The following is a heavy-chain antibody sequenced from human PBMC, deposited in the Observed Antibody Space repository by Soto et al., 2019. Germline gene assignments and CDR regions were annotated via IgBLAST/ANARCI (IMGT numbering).Heavy chain of an antibody. Sequence: QVRLQESGPGLVKPSETLSLTCTVSGGSISSYYWSWIRQPPGKGLEWIGYIYYSGSTNYNPSRKSRVTISVDTSKNQFSLKLSSVTAADTAVYYCARDSGFDNWFDPWGQGTLVTVSS. J-gene: IGHJ5*02. CDR2: IYYSGST. V-gene: IGHV4-59*01. CDR1: GGSISSYY. D-gene: IGHD3-10*01. CDR3: ARDSGFDNWFDP.